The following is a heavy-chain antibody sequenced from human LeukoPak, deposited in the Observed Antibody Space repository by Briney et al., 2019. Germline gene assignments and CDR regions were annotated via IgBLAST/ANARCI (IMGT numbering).Heavy chain of an antibody. CDR3: ARPPYGANSLYYFDY. J-gene: IGHJ4*02. Sequence: ASVKVSCKASGYTFTRYYIHWVRQAPGQGLEWMGIINPSGGSTGYAQKFHGRVTMTRDTSTSTVYMELSSLRSGDTAVYYCARPPYGANSLYYFDYWGQGTLVTVSS. V-gene: IGHV1-46*01. CDR2: INPSGGST. D-gene: IGHD4-23*01. CDR1: GYTFTRYY.